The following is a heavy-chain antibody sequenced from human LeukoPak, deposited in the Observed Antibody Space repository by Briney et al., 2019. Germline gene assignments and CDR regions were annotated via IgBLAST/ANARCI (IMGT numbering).Heavy chain of an antibody. V-gene: IGHV1-3*01. CDR3: ARDPLPYSGSYYVDY. CDR1: GYTLTSYA. CDR2: INAANGNT. Sequence: ASVKVSCKASGYTLTSYAMHWVRQAPGQRLEWMAWINAANGNTKYSQKFQGRVTMTRDTSTSTVYMELSSLRSEDTAVYYCARDPLPYSGSYYVDYWGQGTLVTVSS. D-gene: IGHD1-26*01. J-gene: IGHJ4*02.